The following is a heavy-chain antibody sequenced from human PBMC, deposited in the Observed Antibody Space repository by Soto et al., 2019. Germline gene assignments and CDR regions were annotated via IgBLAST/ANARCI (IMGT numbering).Heavy chain of an antibody. CDR2: IYYSGST. V-gene: IGHV4-31*03. D-gene: IGHD2-2*01. J-gene: IGHJ3*02. CDR3: ARGNDYQPAAAFDI. Sequence: SETLSLTCTVSGGSISSGGYYWSWIRQHPGKGLEWIGYIYYSGSTYYNPSLKSRVTISVDTSKNQFSLKLSSVTAADTAVYYCARGNDYQPAAAFDIWGQGTMVTVSS. CDR1: GGSISSGGYY.